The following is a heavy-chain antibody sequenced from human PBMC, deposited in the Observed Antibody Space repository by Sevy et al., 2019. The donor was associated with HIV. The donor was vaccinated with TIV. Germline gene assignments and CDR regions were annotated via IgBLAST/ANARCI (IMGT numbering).Heavy chain of an antibody. CDR1: GFPFSSYG. Sequence: GSLRLSCAASGFPFSSYGMHWVRQAPGKGLEWVAFIWYDGSNKYYADSVKGRFTVSRDNSKNTLYLQMNSLRGEDTDVYYCAKSRWTTVTAHYFDYWGQGTLVTVSS. CDR2: IWYDGSNK. D-gene: IGHD4-17*01. V-gene: IGHV3-30*02. CDR3: AKSRWTTVTAHYFDY. J-gene: IGHJ4*02.